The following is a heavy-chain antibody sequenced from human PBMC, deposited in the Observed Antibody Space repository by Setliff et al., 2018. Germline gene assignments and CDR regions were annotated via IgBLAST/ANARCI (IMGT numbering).Heavy chain of an antibody. CDR3: VNSYRGYDDYPDY. CDR2: IKQDGSQK. Sequence: GGSLRLSCAASGFTFGSYWMSWVRQAPGKGLEWVANIKQDGSQKYYVDSVKGRFTISRDSARNSLYLHMNSLRDEDTAVYYCVNSYRGYDDYPDYWGQGTLVTVSS. V-gene: IGHV3-7*03. CDR1: GFTFGSYW. D-gene: IGHD3-16*02. J-gene: IGHJ4*02.